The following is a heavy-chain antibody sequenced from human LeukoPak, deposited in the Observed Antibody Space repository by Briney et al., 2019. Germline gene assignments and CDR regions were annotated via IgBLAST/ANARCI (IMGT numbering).Heavy chain of an antibody. Sequence: GESLKISXKGSGYSFNTYWIGWVRQMPGKGLEWMGIIYPGDSDTRYSPSFQGQVTISADKSISTAYLQWSSLKASDTAIYYCARRAVSAEYFQQWGQGTLVTVSS. CDR1: GYSFNTYW. CDR2: IYPGDSDT. V-gene: IGHV5-51*01. CDR3: ARRAVSAEYFQQ. J-gene: IGHJ1*01.